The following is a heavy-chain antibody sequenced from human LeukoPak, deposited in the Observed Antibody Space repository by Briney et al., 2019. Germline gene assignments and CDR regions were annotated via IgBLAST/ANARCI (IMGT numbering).Heavy chain of an antibody. CDR2: VWSGGSTK. V-gene: IGHV3-33*06. CDR1: GFILSSHG. CDR3: AKHISAWYKGWLDT. J-gene: IGHJ5*02. Sequence: GRSLRLSCAASGFILSSHGMHWVRQAPGKGLEWVAVVWSGGSTKYYADSVKGRFTISRESSKNTLYLEMNSLRVEGTTVYYCAKHISAWYKGWLDTWGQGTRVSVSS. D-gene: IGHD6-19*01.